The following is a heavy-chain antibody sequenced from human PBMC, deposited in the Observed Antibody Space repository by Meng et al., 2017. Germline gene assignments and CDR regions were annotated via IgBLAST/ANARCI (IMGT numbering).Heavy chain of an antibody. D-gene: IGHD1-26*01. Sequence: VERVEFGGGVVRPGGALRLSCAASGFTFDDYGMSWVRQAPGKGLEWVSGINWNGGSTGYADSVKGRFTISRDNAKNSLYLQMNSLRAEDTALYYCARNSGSYPYWYFDLWGRGTLVTVSS. V-gene: IGHV3-20*04. CDR3: ARNSGSYPYWYFDL. CDR1: GFTFDDYG. J-gene: IGHJ2*01. CDR2: INWNGGST.